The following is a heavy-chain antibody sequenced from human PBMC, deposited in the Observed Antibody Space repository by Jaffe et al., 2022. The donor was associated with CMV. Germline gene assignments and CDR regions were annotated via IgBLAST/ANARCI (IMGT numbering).Heavy chain of an antibody. Sequence: QVQLVQSGAEVKKPGSSVKVSCKASGGTFSSYAISWVRQAPGQGLEWMGRIIPILGIANYAQKFQGRVTITADKSTSTAYMELSSLRSEDTAVYYCASLPLSGYYDSSGYYPGAFDIWGQGTMVTVSS. D-gene: IGHD3-22*01. J-gene: IGHJ3*02. CDR2: IIPILGIA. CDR1: GGTFSSYA. CDR3: ASLPLSGYYDSSGYYPGAFDI. V-gene: IGHV1-69*09.